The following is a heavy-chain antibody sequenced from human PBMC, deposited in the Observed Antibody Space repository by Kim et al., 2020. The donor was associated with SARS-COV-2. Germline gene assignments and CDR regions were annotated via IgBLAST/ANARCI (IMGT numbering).Heavy chain of an antibody. V-gene: IGHV1-3*01. CDR2: INAGNGNT. D-gene: IGHD2-21*02. Sequence: ASVKVSCKASGYTFTSYAMHWVRQAPGQRLEWMGWINAGNGNTKYSQKFQGRVTITRDTSASTAYMELSSLRSEDTAVYYCARGTDGGNSYAFDIWGQGTMVTVSS. CDR1: GYTFTSYA. J-gene: IGHJ3*02. CDR3: ARGTDGGNSYAFDI.